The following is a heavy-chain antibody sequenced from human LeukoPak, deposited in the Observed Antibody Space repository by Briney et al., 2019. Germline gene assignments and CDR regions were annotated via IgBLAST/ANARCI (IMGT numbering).Heavy chain of an antibody. CDR3: ARGHDSGAHYPSHFDL. Sequence: SETLSLNCTVSGASIGSSFLSWIRQTPGEGLEWIGHFSYSGTTNYNPYLNSRVPISVDTSKNHFSLNVTSVTAADTAMYYCARGHDSGAHYPSHFDLWGRGTLVTVSS. CDR1: GASIGSSF. D-gene: IGHD3-22*01. CDR2: FSYSGTT. J-gene: IGHJ2*01. V-gene: IGHV4-59*01.